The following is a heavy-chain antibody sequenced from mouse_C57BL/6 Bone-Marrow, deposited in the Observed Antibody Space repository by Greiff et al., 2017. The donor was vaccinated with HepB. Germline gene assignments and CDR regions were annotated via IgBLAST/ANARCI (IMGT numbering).Heavy chain of an antibody. CDR3: ALITTVVAFDY. CDR1: GYAFSSSW. D-gene: IGHD1-1*01. V-gene: IGHV1-82*01. Sequence: VKLMESGPELVKPGASVKISCKASGYAFSSSWMNWVKQRPGKGLEWIGRIYPGDGDTNYNGKFKGKATLTADKSSSTAYMQLSSLTSEDSAVYFCALITTVVAFDYWGQGTTLTVSS. J-gene: IGHJ2*01. CDR2: IYPGDGDT.